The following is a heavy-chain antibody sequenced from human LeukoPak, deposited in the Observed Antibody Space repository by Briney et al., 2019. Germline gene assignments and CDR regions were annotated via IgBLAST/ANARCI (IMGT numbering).Heavy chain of an antibody. J-gene: IGHJ4*02. Sequence: PSETLSLTCTVSGGSISSYYWSWIRQPPGKGLEWIGYIYYSGSTNYNPSLKSRVTISVDTSKNQFSLKLSSVTAADTAVYYCARHGTTAAIDYWGQGTLVTVSS. V-gene: IGHV4-59*08. CDR2: IYYSGST. CDR3: ARHGTTAAIDY. CDR1: GGSISSYY. D-gene: IGHD1/OR15-1a*01.